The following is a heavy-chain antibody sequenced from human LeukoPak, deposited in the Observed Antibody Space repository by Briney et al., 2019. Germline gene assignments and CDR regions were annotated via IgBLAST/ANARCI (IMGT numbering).Heavy chain of an antibody. V-gene: IGHV3-74*01. D-gene: IGHD3-22*01. CDR1: GFTFSSHR. J-gene: IGHJ4*02. CDR2: ISSDGTSA. Sequence: GGSLRLSCGASGFTFSSHRMHWVRQAPGEAPAWVARISSDGTSAVYADSVRGGFTVSRDNAKSTMFMQMDRLRAEETGDYYAVRLTFYEGPGHYPDHWGQGTLVTVSS. CDR3: VRLTFYEGPGHYPDH.